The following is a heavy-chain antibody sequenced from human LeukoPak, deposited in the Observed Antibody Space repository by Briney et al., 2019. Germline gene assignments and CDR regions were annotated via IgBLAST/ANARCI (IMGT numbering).Heavy chain of an antibody. J-gene: IGHJ4*02. CDR1: GFTFRNYG. CDR2: IWYDGSNK. V-gene: IGHV3-33*01. CDR3: ARAGLGAAADV. Sequence: GRSLRLSCAASGFTFRNYGIHWVRQAPGRGLEWVALIWYDGSNKYYADSVKGRFTISRDNSKNTLDLQMNSLSAEDTAVYYCARAGLGAAADVWGQGTLVTVSS. D-gene: IGHD6-13*01.